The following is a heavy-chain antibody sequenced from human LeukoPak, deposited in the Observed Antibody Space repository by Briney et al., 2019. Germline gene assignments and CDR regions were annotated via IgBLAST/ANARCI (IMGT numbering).Heavy chain of an antibody. CDR1: GYTFTGYY. CDR2: INPNSGGT. CDR3: ARSAGEYSSSVLFDY. J-gene: IGHJ4*02. D-gene: IGHD6-6*01. Sequence: GASVKVSCKASGYTFTGYYMHWVRQAPGQGLEWMGWINPNSGGTNYAQKFQGRVTMTRDTSISTAYMELSRLRSDDTAVYYCARSAGEYSSSVLFDYWGQGTLVTVSS. V-gene: IGHV1-2*02.